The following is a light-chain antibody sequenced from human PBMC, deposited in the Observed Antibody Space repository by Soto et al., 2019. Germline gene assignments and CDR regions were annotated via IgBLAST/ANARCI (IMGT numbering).Light chain of an antibody. Sequence: EIVLTQSPGTLSLSPGERATLSCRASQSVSSSYLVWYQQKPGQAPRLLIYGTSSRATGIPDRFSGSGSGTDFTLTISTLEPEDFAVYYCQQYGNSPYTFGQGTKLEIK. J-gene: IGKJ2*01. V-gene: IGKV3-20*01. CDR1: QSVSSSY. CDR2: GTS. CDR3: QQYGNSPYT.